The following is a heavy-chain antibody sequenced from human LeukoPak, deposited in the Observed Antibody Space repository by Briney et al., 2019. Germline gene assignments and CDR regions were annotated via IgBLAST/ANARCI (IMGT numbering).Heavy chain of an antibody. Sequence: GGSLRLSCAASGFTFSSYSMNWVRQAPGKGLEWVSYISSSSSTIYYADSVKGRFTISRDNAKNSLYLQMNSLRAEDTAIYYCAKTLFDGLHLFDYWGQGTLVTVSS. CDR3: AKTLFDGLHLFDY. CDR1: GFTFSSYS. D-gene: IGHD5/OR15-5a*01. CDR2: ISSSSSTI. V-gene: IGHV3-48*01. J-gene: IGHJ4*02.